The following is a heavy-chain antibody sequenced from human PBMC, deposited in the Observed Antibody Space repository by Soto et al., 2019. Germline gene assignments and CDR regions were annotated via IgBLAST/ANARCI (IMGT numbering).Heavy chain of an antibody. CDR3: ARDTPPTDY. CDR1: GYTFTSYH. Sequence: QVQLVQSGAEVKKPGASVKVSCKTSGYTFTSYHISWVRQAPGQGLEWMGWISAYNTNTNYAQKFQGRVTMTTDTLTSTAHMELRSLSSHATAVYNCARDTPPTDYWGQGTLVTVSS. V-gene: IGHV1-18*01. J-gene: IGHJ4*02. CDR2: ISAYNTNT.